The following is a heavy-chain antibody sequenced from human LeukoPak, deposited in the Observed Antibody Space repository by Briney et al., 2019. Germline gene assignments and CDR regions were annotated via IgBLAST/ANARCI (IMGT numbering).Heavy chain of an antibody. J-gene: IGHJ4*02. CDR2: ISYDGSNK. Sequence: GGSLRLPCAASGLTFSSYGMHWVRQAPGKGLEWVAVISYDGSNKYYADSVKGRFTISRDNSKNTLYLQMNSLRAEDTAVYYCAKDYSFDYWGQGTLVTVSS. V-gene: IGHV3-30*18. D-gene: IGHD2-15*01. CDR1: GLTFSSYG. CDR3: AKDYSFDY.